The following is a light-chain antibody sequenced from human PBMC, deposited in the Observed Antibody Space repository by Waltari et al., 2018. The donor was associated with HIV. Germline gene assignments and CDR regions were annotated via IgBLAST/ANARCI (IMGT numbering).Light chain of an antibody. V-gene: IGKV4-1*01. CDR1: QSILYSSNHKYE. CDR3: QQYHSPPQT. CDR2: WAF. J-gene: IGKJ1*01. Sequence: DIVMTQSPDSLAVSLGERATINCKSSQSILYSSNHKYELAWYQQKSGQPPKLLIYWAFERQGGVPDRFSGSGSGRDFTLTISSLQAEDVAVYYCQQYHSPPQTFGQGTTVEVK.